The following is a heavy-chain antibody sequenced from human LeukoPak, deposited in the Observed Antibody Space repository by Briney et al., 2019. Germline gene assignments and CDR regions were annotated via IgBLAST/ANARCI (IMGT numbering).Heavy chain of an antibody. CDR3: ARGVGIAARSVFDY. V-gene: IGHV3-48*01. J-gene: IGHJ4*02. CDR2: ISSGSDTI. Sequence: GGSLRLSCAASGFTFNSYTMNWVRQAPGQGLEWVSFISSGSDTIYYADSVKGRFTISRDNAKNSLYLQMNSLRAEDTAVYYCARGVGIAARSVFDYWGQGTLVTVSS. CDR1: GFTFNSYT. D-gene: IGHD6-6*01.